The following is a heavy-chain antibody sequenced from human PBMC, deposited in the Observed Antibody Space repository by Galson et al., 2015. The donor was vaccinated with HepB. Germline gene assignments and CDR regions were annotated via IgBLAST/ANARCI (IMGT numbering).Heavy chain of an antibody. CDR3: ARHTRIAVAGYPLIDY. CDR1: GGSFSGYY. CDR2: INHSGST. J-gene: IGHJ4*02. D-gene: IGHD6-19*01. Sequence: ETLSLTCAVYGGSFSGYYWSWIRQPPGKGLEWIGEINHSGSTNYNPSLKSRVTISVDTSKNQFSLKLSSVTAADTAVYYCARHTRIAVAGYPLIDYWGQGTLVTVSS. V-gene: IGHV4-34*01.